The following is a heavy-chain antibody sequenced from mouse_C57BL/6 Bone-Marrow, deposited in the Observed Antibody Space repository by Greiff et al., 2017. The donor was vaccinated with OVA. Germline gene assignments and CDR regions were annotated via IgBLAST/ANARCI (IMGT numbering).Heavy chain of an antibody. Sequence: VQLQQSGPVLVKPGASVTMSCKASGYTFTDYYMNWVKQSHGKSLEWIGVINPYNGGTSYNQKFKGKATLTVDKSSSTAYMELNSLTSEDSAVYYCAVVATRYFDVWGTGTTVTVSS. CDR2: INPYNGGT. J-gene: IGHJ1*03. V-gene: IGHV1-19*01. CDR3: AVVATRYFDV. D-gene: IGHD1-1*01. CDR1: GYTFTDYY.